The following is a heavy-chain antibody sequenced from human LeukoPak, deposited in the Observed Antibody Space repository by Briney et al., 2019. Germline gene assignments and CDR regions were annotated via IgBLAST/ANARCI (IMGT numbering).Heavy chain of an antibody. CDR1: GYSISSGYY. CDR3: ARVCSSTSCYFY. CDR2: IYHSGST. Sequence: SETLSLTCTVSGYSISSGYYWGWIRQPPGKGLEWIGSIYHSGSTYYNPSLKSRVTISVDTSKNQFSLKLNSVTAADTAVYYCARVCSSTSCYFYWGQGTLVTVSS. J-gene: IGHJ4*02. D-gene: IGHD2-2*01. V-gene: IGHV4-38-2*02.